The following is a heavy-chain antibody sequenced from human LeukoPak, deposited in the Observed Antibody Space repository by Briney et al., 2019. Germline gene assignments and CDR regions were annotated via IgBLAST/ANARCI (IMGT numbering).Heavy chain of an antibody. V-gene: IGHV4-34*01. CDR2: INHSGST. D-gene: IGHD2-2*02. Sequence: GSLRLSCAASGFTFSSYAMSWIRQPPGKGLEWIGEINHSGSTNYNPPLKSRVTISVDTSKNQFSLKLSSVTAADTAVYYCARQCSSTSCYSPPYYCYGMDVWGQGTTVTVSS. J-gene: IGHJ6*02. CDR3: ARQCSSTSCYSPPYYCYGMDV. CDR1: GFTFSSYA.